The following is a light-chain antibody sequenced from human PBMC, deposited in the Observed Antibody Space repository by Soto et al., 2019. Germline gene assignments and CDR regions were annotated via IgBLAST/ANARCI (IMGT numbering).Light chain of an antibody. CDR3: CSYAGSYTFWV. J-gene: IGLJ3*02. V-gene: IGLV2-11*01. Sequence: QSLLTQPRSVSGSPGQSVTISCTGTSSDVGGYNFVSWYQQYPGKAPKLMIYDVNVRPSGVPDRFSGSKSGNTASLTISVLQAEDEADYYCCSYAGSYTFWVFGGGTKVTVL. CDR1: SSDVGGYNF. CDR2: DVN.